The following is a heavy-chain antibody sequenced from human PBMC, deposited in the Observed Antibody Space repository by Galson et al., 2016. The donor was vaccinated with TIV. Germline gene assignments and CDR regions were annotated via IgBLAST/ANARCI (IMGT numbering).Heavy chain of an antibody. D-gene: IGHD2-8*01. J-gene: IGHJ6*02. V-gene: IGHV1-69*13. Sequence: SVKVSCKASGGTFISYPISWVRQAPGQGLEWMGGIFPIFGTPNYAQKFQDRLTITADESTKTAYMELSSLKSEDTAIYYCARRAASCTNDSCYDLGGMDVWGQGTTVIVSS. CDR3: ARRAASCTNDSCYDLGGMDV. CDR1: GGTFISYP. CDR2: IFPIFGTP.